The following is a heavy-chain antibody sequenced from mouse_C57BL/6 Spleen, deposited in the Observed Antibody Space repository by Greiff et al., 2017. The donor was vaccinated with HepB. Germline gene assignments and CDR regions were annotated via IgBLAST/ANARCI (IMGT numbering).Heavy chain of an antibody. J-gene: IGHJ2*01. V-gene: IGHV1-74*01. Sequence: QVHVKQPGAELVKPGASVKVSCKASGYTFTSYWMHWVKQRPGQGLEWIGRIHPSDSDTNYNQKFKGKATLTVDKSSSTAYMQLNSLTSEDSAVYYCAREGDYPPFDYWGQGTTLTVSS. CDR3: AREGDYPPFDY. CDR2: IHPSDSDT. CDR1: GYTFTSYW. D-gene: IGHD2-4*01.